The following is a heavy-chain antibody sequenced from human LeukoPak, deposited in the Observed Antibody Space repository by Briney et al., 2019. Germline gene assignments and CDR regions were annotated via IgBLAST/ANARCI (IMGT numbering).Heavy chain of an antibody. Sequence: ASVKVSCKVSGYTFTDYYMHWVQQAPGKGLEWMGLVDPEDGETIYAEKFQGRVTITADTSTDTAYMELSSLRSGDTAVYYCATEIRYGITIFGVVRIHNWFDPWGQGTLVTVSS. CDR3: ATEIRYGITIFGVVRIHNWFDP. V-gene: IGHV1-69-2*01. CDR2: VDPEDGET. CDR1: GYTFTDYY. J-gene: IGHJ5*02. D-gene: IGHD3-3*01.